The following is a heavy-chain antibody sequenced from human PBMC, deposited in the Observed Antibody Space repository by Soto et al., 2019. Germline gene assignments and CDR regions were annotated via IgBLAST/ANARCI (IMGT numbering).Heavy chain of an antibody. Sequence: ASVKVSCKASGYTFINYHIHWVRQAPGQGLEWMGVINPNGGSTVYAQKYQGRVTLTRDTSTSTVYVELSSLRSDDTAVYFCVRATAARQRDYSYHYYLHIWGKGTTVTVSS. J-gene: IGHJ6*03. V-gene: IGHV1-46*03. CDR1: GYTFINYH. CDR2: INPNGGST. D-gene: IGHD6-6*01. CDR3: VRATAARQRDYSYHYYLHI.